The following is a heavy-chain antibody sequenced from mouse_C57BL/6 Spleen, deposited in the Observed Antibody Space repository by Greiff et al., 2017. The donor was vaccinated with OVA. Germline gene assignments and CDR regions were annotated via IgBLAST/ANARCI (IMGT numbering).Heavy chain of an antibody. CDR2: ISDGGSYT. Sequence: DVKLQESGGGLVKPGGSLKLSCAASGFTFSSYAMSWVRQTPEKRLEWVATISDGGSYTYYPDNVKGRFPIARDNAKNNLYLQMSHLKSENTAMYYCARDGGRAMDYWGQGTSVTVSS. CDR1: GFTFSSYA. D-gene: IGHD3-3*01. V-gene: IGHV5-4*01. J-gene: IGHJ4*01. CDR3: ARDGGRAMDY.